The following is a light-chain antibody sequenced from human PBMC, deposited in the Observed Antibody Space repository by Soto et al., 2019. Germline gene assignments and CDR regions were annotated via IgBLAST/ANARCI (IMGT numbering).Light chain of an antibody. CDR1: QILLHSNGYTY. Sequence: DIVMTQSPLSLPVTPGEPASISCRSSQILLHSNGYTYLDWYLQKPAQSPQLLIYLGSNRASGVPDRFSGSGSGTDFTLKISRVEAEYVGVYYCVQALQTLTFGGGTKVEI. CDR3: VQALQTLT. V-gene: IGKV2-28*01. CDR2: LGS. J-gene: IGKJ4*01.